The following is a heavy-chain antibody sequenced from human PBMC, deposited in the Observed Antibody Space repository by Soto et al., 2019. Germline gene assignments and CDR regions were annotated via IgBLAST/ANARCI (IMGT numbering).Heavy chain of an antibody. J-gene: IGHJ4*02. CDR3: ARVGDSSGYFDY. V-gene: IGHV4-30-4*01. Sequence: TSETLSLTCTVSGSSISSGDYYWSWIRQPPGKGLEWIGYIYYSGSTYYNPSLKSRVTISVDTSKNQFSLKLSSVTAADTAVYYCARVGDSSGYFDYWGQGTLVTVSS. CDR1: GSSISSGDYY. CDR2: IYYSGST. D-gene: IGHD3-22*01.